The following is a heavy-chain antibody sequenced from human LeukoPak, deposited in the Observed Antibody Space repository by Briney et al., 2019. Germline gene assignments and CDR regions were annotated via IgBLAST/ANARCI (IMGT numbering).Heavy chain of an antibody. CDR3: ALYSGSYYYYPDV. CDR2: IYYNGHT. CDR1: GGSISRHY. V-gene: IGHV4-59*11. J-gene: IGHJ6*03. D-gene: IGHD1-26*01. Sequence: PSETLSLTCTVSGGSISRHYWSWIRQPPGKGLEWIGYIYYNGHTYYRPSLNSRVTISIDTSKTKFYLKLNSVTAADTAVYYCALYSGSYYYYPDVWGKGTTVTVSS.